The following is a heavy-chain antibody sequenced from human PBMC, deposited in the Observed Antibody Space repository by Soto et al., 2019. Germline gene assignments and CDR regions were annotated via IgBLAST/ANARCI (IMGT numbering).Heavy chain of an antibody. CDR2: IHYTGST. Sequence: PSETLSLTCTVSGGSMSRYYWTWIRQPPGKGLEWIGNIHYTGSTNYNPSLKSRVTILLGTSTSQFSLKVSSVTAADTAVYYCARDGGQGRGVIGHSWGRGIPVTVSS. CDR3: ARDGGQGRGVIGHS. CDR1: GGSMSRYY. V-gene: IGHV4-59*01. D-gene: IGHD3-16*02. J-gene: IGHJ4*02.